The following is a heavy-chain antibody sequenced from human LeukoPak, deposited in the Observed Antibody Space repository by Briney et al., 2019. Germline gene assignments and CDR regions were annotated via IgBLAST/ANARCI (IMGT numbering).Heavy chain of an antibody. J-gene: IGHJ3*02. CDR3: ARRQYCSTTSCMGTFDI. D-gene: IGHD2-2*01. V-gene: IGHV5-51*01. CDR2: IYPGDSDT. CDR1: GYNFNIYW. Sequence: GESLKISCKGSGYNFNIYWIAWVRQMPGKGLEWMGIIYPGDSDTRYSPSFQGQVTISADKSISTAYRQWSSLKASDTAMYYCARRQYCSTTSCMGTFDIWGQGTMVTVS.